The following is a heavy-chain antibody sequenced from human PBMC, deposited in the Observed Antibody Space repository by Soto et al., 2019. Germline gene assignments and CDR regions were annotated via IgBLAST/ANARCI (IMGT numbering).Heavy chain of an antibody. J-gene: IGHJ6*02. CDR2: IVPSLDTT. D-gene: IGHD3-16*02. CDR3: ARWPQPRYTADPYAVDV. V-gene: IGHV1-69*11. Sequence: QVHLVQSGTEVKKPGSSVKVSRKASGGTFSSSGFSWVRQAPGQGLEWMGMIVPSLDTTNYAQKFQARVTITADEVTSTAYMELRSLRSEDTAVYYCARWPQPRYTADPYAVDVWGQGTRVIVSS. CDR1: GGTFSSSG.